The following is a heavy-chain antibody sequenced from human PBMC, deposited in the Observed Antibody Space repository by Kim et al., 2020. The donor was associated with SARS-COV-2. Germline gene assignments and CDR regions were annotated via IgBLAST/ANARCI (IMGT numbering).Heavy chain of an antibody. CDR1: GFTFSSYA. CDR2: VTNSGSST. D-gene: IGHD3-22*01. Sequence: GGSLRLSCAASGFTFSSYAMSWVRQAPGKGLEWVSTVTNSGSSTYYPDSVKGRFTISRDNSKNTLYLQMNSLRAEDTALYYCAKRRGGSVYYNWYFDLWGRGTLVTVSS. CDR3: AKRRGGSVYYNWYFDL. V-gene: IGHV3-23*01. J-gene: IGHJ2*01.